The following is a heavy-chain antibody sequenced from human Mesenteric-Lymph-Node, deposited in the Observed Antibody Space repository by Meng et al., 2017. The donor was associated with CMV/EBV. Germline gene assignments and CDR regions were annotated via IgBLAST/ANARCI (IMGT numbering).Heavy chain of an antibody. CDR1: GFTFSSYA. CDR2: IYSGGSST. CDR3: AKDPDGWAGYFDY. D-gene: IGHD3-10*01. Sequence: CADSGFTFSSYAMSWVRQAPGKGLEWVSVIYSGGSSTYYADSVKGRFTISRDNSKNTLYLQMNSLRAEDTAVYYCAKDPDGWAGYFDYWGQGTLVTVSS. J-gene: IGHJ4*02. V-gene: IGHV3-23*03.